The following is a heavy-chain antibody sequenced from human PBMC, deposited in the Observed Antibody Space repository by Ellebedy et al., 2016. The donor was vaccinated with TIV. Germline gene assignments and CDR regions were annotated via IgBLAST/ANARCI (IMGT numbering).Heavy chain of an antibody. D-gene: IGHD1-14*01. J-gene: IGHJ4*02. CDR1: GFTLSTHW. V-gene: IGHV3-7*01. Sequence: GESLKISCAASGFTLSTHWMSWVRQAPGKGLEWVASIKQDGSVQFYVNSVRGRFTISRDKSKTSTYLQMNSLRAEDTAVYYCARWAYVNSWYHLDYWGQGTLVTVSS. CDR3: ARWAYVNSWYHLDY. CDR2: IKQDGSVQ.